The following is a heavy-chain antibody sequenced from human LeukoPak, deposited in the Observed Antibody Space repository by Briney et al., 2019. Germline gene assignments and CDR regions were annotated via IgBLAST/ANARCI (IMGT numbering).Heavy chain of an antibody. CDR3: ARGDWVAAVWYYYGMDV. CDR2: INPNSGGT. Sequence: ASVKVTCKASGYTFTGYYMHWVRQAPGQGLERMGWINPNSGGTNYAQKFQGWVTMTRDTSISTAYMELSRLRSDDTAVYYCARGDWVAAVWYYYGMDVWGQGTTVTVSS. V-gene: IGHV1-2*04. D-gene: IGHD2-15*01. J-gene: IGHJ6*02. CDR1: GYTFTGYY.